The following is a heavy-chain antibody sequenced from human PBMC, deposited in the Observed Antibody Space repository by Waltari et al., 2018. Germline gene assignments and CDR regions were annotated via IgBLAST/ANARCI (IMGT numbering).Heavy chain of an antibody. V-gene: IGHV4-61*02. CDR3: ARESAHGRANFLDDY. J-gene: IGHJ4*02. CDR1: GGSISSGSYY. CDR2: IYTIGST. Sequence: QVQLQESGPGLVKPSQTLSLTCTVSGGSISSGSYYWSWFRQPAGKGLEWIGRIYTIGSTNYNPALKSRVTISVDTSKNQFSLKLRLVTAADTAVYYCARESAHGRANFLDDYWGQGTLVTVSS.